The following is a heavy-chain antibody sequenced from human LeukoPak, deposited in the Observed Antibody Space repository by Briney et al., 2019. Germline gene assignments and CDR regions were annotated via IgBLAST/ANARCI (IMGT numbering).Heavy chain of an antibody. J-gene: IGHJ4*02. CDR3: ARVSIAAAGPNLDY. CDR1: GYTFTDYF. CDR2: IGPKSGDT. Sequence: ASVKVSCKASGYTFTDYFIHWVRQAPGQGLEWMGWIGPKSGDTSYSQKFQGRVTMTRDTSISTAYMELSRLRSDDTAVYYCARVSIAAAGPNLDYWGQGTLVTVSS. D-gene: IGHD6-13*01. V-gene: IGHV1-2*02.